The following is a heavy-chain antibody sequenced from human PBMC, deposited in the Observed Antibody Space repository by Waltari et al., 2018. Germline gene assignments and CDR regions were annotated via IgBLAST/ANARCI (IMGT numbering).Heavy chain of an antibody. CDR3: ARVRDSSSWYNWFDP. CDR2: MNPNSGNT. Sequence: QVQLVQSGAEVKKPGASVKVSCQASGYTFPSYDINWVRQATVQGLEWMGWMNPNSGNTGYEQKFQGRVTITRNTSISTAYMELSSLRSEDTAVYYCARVRDSSSWYNWFDPWGQGTLVTVSS. CDR1: GYTFPSYD. V-gene: IGHV1-8*03. J-gene: IGHJ5*02. D-gene: IGHD6-13*01.